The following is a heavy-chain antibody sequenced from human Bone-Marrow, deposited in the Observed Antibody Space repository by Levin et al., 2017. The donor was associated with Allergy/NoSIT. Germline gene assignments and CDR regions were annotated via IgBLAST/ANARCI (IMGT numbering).Heavy chain of an antibody. CDR1: GFTFSSYW. CDR2: INNDGSIT. CDR3: ARGAGGFDY. V-gene: IGHV3-74*01. Sequence: GGSLRLSCAASGFTFSSYWMHWVRQAPGKGLVWVSFINNDGSITSYADSVKGRFTISRDNAKNTLYLQMNSLRAEDTAIYYCARGAGGFDYWGQGILVTVSS. D-gene: IGHD6-13*01. J-gene: IGHJ4*02.